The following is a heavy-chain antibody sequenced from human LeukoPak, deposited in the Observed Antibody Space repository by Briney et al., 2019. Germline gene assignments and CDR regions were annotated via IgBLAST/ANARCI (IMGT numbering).Heavy chain of an antibody. V-gene: IGHV3-21*01. Sequence: PGGSLRLSCAASGFTFSSYSMNWVRQAPGKGLEWVSSIVSDGTYIYYADSVEGRFSISRDNAKNSLYLQMNSLRAEDTAVYYCARASGPFDYWGQGTLVTVSS. CDR3: ARASGPFDY. D-gene: IGHD1-26*01. J-gene: IGHJ4*02. CDR1: GFTFSSYS. CDR2: IVSDGTYI.